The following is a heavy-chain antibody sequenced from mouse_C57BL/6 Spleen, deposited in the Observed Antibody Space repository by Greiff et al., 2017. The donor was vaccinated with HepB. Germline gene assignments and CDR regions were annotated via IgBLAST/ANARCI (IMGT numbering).Heavy chain of an antibody. Sequence: VKLMESGPGLVAPSQCLSITCTASGFSLTSYAISWVRQPPGKGLEWLGVIWTGGGTNYNSAHKSRLSISKDNSKSQVFLKMNSLQTDDTARYYCARNYGSSVYWYFDDWGTGTTVTVSS. CDR2: IWTGGGT. D-gene: IGHD1-1*01. CDR3: ARNYGSSVYWYFDD. J-gene: IGHJ1*03. V-gene: IGHV2-9-1*01. CDR1: GFSLTSYA.